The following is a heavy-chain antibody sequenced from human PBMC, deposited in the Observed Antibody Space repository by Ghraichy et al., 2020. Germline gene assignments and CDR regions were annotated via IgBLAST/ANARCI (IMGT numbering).Heavy chain of an antibody. CDR3: ARGHLGYCSSTSCSNWFDP. Sequence: SQTLSLTCAVYGGSFSGYYWSWIRQPPGKGLEWIGEINHSGSTNYNPSLKSRVTISVDTSKNQFSLKLSSVTAADTAVYYCARGHLGYCSSTSCSNWFDPWGQGTLVTVSS. CDR2: INHSGST. D-gene: IGHD2-2*01. CDR1: GGSFSGYY. V-gene: IGHV4-34*01. J-gene: IGHJ5*02.